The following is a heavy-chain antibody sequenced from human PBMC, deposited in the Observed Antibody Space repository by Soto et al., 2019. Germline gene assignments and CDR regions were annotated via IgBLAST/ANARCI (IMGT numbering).Heavy chain of an antibody. J-gene: IGHJ3*02. D-gene: IGHD3-22*01. CDR3: AKPTEYYYDSSGSHDAFDI. V-gene: IGHV1-69*06. CDR2: IIPIFGTA. CDR1: GGTFSSYA. Sequence: SVKVSCKASGGTFSSYAISWVRQAPGQGLEWMGGIIPIFGTANYAQKFQGRVTITADNSKNTLYLQMNSLRAEDTAVYYCAKPTEYYYDSSGSHDAFDIWGQGTMVTVSS.